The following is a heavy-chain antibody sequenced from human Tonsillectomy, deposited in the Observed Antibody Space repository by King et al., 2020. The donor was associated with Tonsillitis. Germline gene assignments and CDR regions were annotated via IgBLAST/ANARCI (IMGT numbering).Heavy chain of an antibody. Sequence: VQLVESGGGLVKPGGSLRLSCAASGFSFSSYTMNWVRQAPGKGLEWVSSISSSSSYIYYADSVKGRFTISRDNAKDSLHLQMNSLRAEDTAVYSCARCEAVVPDAFDIWGQGTVVTVSS. D-gene: IGHD6-19*01. J-gene: IGHJ3*02. V-gene: IGHV3-21*01. CDR2: ISSSSSYI. CDR1: GFSFSSYT. CDR3: ARCEAVVPDAFDI.